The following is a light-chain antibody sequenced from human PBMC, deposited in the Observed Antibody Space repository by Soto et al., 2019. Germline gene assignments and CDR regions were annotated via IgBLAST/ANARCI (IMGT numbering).Light chain of an antibody. Sequence: EIVLTQSPATLSLSPGERATLSCRASQSVSSYLAWYQQKPGQAPRLLISDASNRATGIPARFSGSGSRTDFILRVSSLEPKDFALYYCQQRRDLSLTFGGGTKVEI. CDR2: DAS. CDR3: QQRRDLSLT. CDR1: QSVSSY. J-gene: IGKJ4*01. V-gene: IGKV3-11*01.